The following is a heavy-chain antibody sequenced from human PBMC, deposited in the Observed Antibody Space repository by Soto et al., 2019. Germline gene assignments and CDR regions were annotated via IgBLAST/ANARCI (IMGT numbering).Heavy chain of an antibody. CDR3: ARDILGDRSSTSPADFDY. CDR2: INAGNGNT. J-gene: IGHJ4*02. CDR1: GYTFTSYA. Sequence: VQLVQSGAEVKKPGASVKVSCKASGYTFTSYAMHWVRQAPGQRLEWMGWINAGNGNTKYSQKFQGRVTITRDTSASTAYMELSSLRSEDTAVYYCARDILGDRSSTSPADFDYWGQGTLVTVSS. D-gene: IGHD2-2*01. V-gene: IGHV1-3*01.